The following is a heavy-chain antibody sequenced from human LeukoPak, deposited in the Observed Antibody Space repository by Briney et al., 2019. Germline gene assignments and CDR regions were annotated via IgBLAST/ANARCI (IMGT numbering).Heavy chain of an antibody. CDR2: ISYDGSNK. V-gene: IGHV3-30*03. D-gene: IGHD6-6*01. J-gene: IGHJ4*02. Sequence: GGSLRLSCAASGFTFSSYGMHWVRQAPGKGLEWVAVISYDGSNKYYADSVKGRFTISRDNSKNTLYLQVNNLRAEDTAVYYCARGPNSNWSGLDFWGQGTLLTVSS. CDR3: ARGPNSNWSGLDF. CDR1: GFTFSSYG.